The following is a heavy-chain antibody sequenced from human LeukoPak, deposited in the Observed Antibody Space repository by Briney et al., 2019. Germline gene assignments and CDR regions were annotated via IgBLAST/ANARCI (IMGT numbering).Heavy chain of an antibody. D-gene: IGHD1-1*01. CDR1: GGSISTYY. J-gene: IGHJ4*02. V-gene: IGHV4-59*01. CDR2: IYYTGST. Sequence: SETLSLTCTVSGGSISTYYWSWIRQPPGRGLEWIGYIYYTGSTNYNPSLKSRVTISVDTSKNQFSLKLSSVTAADTAVYYCARVGDWNDLVYWGQGTLVTVSS. CDR3: ARVGDWNDLVY.